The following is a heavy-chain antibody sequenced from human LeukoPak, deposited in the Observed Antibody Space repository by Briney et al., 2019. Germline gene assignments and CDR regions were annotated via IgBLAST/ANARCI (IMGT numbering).Heavy chain of an antibody. CDR1: GFTFSSYA. CDR2: ISSNGGST. J-gene: IGHJ4*02. Sequence: GGSLRLSCAASGFTFSSYAMHWVRQAPGKGLEYVSAISSNGGSTYYANSVKGRSTISRDNSKNTLYLQMGSLRAEDMAVYYCARVGSSGWYGGYYFDYWGQGTLVTVSS. CDR3: ARVGSSGWYGGYYFDY. D-gene: IGHD6-19*01. V-gene: IGHV3-64*01.